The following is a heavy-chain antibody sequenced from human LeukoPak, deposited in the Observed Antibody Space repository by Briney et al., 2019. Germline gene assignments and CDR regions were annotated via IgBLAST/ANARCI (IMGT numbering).Heavy chain of an antibody. V-gene: IGHV3-23*01. CDR2: IRGSDGNT. J-gene: IGHJ4*02. CDR3: AKDVYGDYGGLDY. D-gene: IGHD4-17*01. CDR1: GFPFSTYA. Sequence: PGGSLRLSCAASGFPFSTYAMSWVRQAPGKGLEWVSSIRGSDGNTYYADSVKGRFAISRDNSKNTLYLQMSSLRAEDTAVYYCAKDVYGDYGGLDYWGQGTLVTVSS.